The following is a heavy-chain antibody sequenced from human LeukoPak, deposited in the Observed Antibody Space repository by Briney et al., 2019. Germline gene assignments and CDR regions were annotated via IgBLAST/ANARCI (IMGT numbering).Heavy chain of an antibody. D-gene: IGHD2-15*01. CDR2: ISGSGGST. CDR1: GFTFSSFA. J-gene: IGHJ4*02. V-gene: IGHV3-23*01. CDR3: VRGRSDTCYRFDY. Sequence: GGSLRLSCAASGFTFSSFALSWVRQAPGKGLEWVSSISGSGGSTSYADSVKGRFTISRDISTNTLYLQMNSLRAEDTAIYYCVRGRSDTCYRFDYWGQGVLVTVSS.